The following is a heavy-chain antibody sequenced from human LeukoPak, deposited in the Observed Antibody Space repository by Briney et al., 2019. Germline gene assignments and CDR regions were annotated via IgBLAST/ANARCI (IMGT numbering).Heavy chain of an antibody. Sequence: PSETLSLTCTVSGGPISSSSYYWGWIRQPPGKGLEWIGSIYYSGSTYYNPSLESRVTISVDTSKNQFSLKLSSVTAADTAVYYCARRYYAHFDYWGQGTLVTVSS. CDR1: GGPISSSSYY. CDR3: ARRYYAHFDY. D-gene: IGHD3-22*01. CDR2: IYYSGST. V-gene: IGHV4-39*01. J-gene: IGHJ4*02.